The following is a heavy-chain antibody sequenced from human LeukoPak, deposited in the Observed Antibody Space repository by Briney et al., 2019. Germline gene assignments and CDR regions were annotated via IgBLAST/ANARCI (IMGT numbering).Heavy chain of an antibody. Sequence: SETLSLTCAVSGYSISSGYYWGWIRQPPGKGLEWIGSIYHSGSTYYNPSLESRVTISVDTSKNQFSLKLSSVTAADTAVYYCARNWIQLWLQAPDDYWGQGTLVTVSS. CDR1: GYSISSGYY. CDR3: ARNWIQLWLQAPDDY. D-gene: IGHD5-18*01. CDR2: IYHSGST. J-gene: IGHJ4*02. V-gene: IGHV4-38-2*01.